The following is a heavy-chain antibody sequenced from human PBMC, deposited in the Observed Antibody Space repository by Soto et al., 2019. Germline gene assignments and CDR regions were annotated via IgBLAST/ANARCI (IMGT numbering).Heavy chain of an antibody. Sequence: GGSLRLSCAASGFIFKMYWMHWVRQSPGKGLVWISRIYNDGTYSDYADSVRGRFTISRDNVNDTLYLQINNLRAEDSGLYYCTRGPRPISTGTGAYWGQGTQVTVSS. J-gene: IGHJ4*02. CDR1: GFIFKMYW. CDR2: IYNDGTYS. CDR3: TRGPRPISTGTGAY. V-gene: IGHV3-74*01. D-gene: IGHD3-10*01.